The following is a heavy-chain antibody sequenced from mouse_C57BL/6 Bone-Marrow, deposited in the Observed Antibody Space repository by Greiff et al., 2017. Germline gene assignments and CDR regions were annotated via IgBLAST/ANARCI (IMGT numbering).Heavy chain of an antibody. CDR2: IYPGDGDT. CDR1: GYAFSSSW. J-gene: IGHJ4*01. V-gene: IGHV1-82*01. D-gene: IGHD2-5*01. CDR3: AMAYYSNYDAMDY. Sequence: QVQLQQSGPELVKPGASVKISCKASGYAFSSSWMNWVKQRPGKGLEWIGRIYPGDGDTNYNGKFKGKATLTADTSSSTAYMQLSSLTSEDSAVYFCAMAYYSNYDAMDYWGQGTSVTVSS.